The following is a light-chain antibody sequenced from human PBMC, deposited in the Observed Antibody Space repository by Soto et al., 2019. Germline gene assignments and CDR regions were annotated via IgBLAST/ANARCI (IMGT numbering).Light chain of an antibody. CDR2: DAS. J-gene: IGKJ4*01. CDR3: QQYNSYPLT. Sequence: DIQMTQSPSTLSASVGDRVTITCRASQSISSWLAWYQQKPGKAPKLLIYDASSLESGVPSRFSGSGSGTEFTLTISSLQPDDFANYYCQQYNSYPLTVGGGTKVEIK. CDR1: QSISSW. V-gene: IGKV1-5*01.